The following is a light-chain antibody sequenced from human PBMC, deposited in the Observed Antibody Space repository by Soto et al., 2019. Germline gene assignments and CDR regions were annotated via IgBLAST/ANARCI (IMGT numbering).Light chain of an antibody. CDR2: EVS. CDR1: SSDVGGHGP. J-gene: IGLJ1*01. V-gene: IGLV2-14*01. CDR3: SSYTSSGTYV. Sequence: QSALTQPASVCAPPGQSIHFSSTGSSSDVGGHGPVCSYRQPPGKAPKRTIYEVSNRPSGVSSRFSGSKSGNTASLTISGLQADDDADYYCSSYTSSGTYVFGTGTKV.